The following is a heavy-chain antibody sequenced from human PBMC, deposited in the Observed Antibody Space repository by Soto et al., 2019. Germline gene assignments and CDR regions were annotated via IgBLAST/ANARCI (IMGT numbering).Heavy chain of an antibody. V-gene: IGHV2-26*01. CDR1: GFSLSNARMG. J-gene: IGHJ6*02. CDR2: IFSNDEK. CDR3: ARIPRRAPWTVSYYYYGMDV. D-gene: IGHD1-1*01. Sequence: SGPTLVNPTETLTLTCTVSGFSLSNARMGVSWIRQPPGKALEWLAHIFSNDEKSYSTSLKSRLTISKDTSKSQVVLTMTNMDPVDTATYYCARIPRRAPWTVSYYYYGMDVWGQGTTVTVSS.